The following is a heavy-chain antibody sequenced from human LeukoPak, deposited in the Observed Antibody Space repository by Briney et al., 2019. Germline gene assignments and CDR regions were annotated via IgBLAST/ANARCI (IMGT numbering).Heavy chain of an antibody. CDR3: ATSGYYREWFDS. CDR1: GESVSSNSAT. J-gene: IGHJ5*01. D-gene: IGHD3-22*01. CDR2: TYYRSKWYN. V-gene: IGHV6-1*01. Sequence: SQTLSLTCATSGESVSSNSATWNWIRQSPSRGLEWLGRTYYRSKWYNDYAESVRSRIVINPDTSKNQFSLQLNSVTPEDTAVYYCATSGYYREWFDSWGQGTLVTVSS.